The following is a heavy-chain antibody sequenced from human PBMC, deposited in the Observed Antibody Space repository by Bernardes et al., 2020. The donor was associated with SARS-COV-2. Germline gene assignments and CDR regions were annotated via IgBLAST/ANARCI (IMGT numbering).Heavy chain of an antibody. Sequence: SETLSLTCTVSGGSISSYYWSWIRQPPGKGLEWIGSDYYSGSTNYNPSLKSRVTISLDTPKNQFSLKLSSVTAADTAVYYCARDYHSSGSYYSREYYYGFDVWGQGTTVTVSS. J-gene: IGHJ6*02. CDR3: ARDYHSSGSYYSREYYYGFDV. CDR1: GGSISSYY. CDR2: DYYSGST. V-gene: IGHV4-59*01. D-gene: IGHD1-26*01.